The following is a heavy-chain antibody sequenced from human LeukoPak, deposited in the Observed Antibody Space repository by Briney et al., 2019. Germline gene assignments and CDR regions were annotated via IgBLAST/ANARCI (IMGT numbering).Heavy chain of an antibody. Sequence: SETLSLTCTVSGGSISSYYWSWIRQPPGKGLERIGHIYYSGSTNYNPSLKSRVTISVDTSKNQFSLKLSSVTAADAAVYYCARHFFPLYYFDYWGQGTLVTVSS. D-gene: IGHD2/OR15-2a*01. CDR1: GGSISSYY. CDR2: IYYSGST. V-gene: IGHV4-59*08. CDR3: ARHFFPLYYFDY. J-gene: IGHJ4*02.